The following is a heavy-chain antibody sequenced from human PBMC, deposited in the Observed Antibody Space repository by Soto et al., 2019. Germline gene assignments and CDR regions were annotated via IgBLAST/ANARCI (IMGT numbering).Heavy chain of an antibody. CDR1: GFSLDTFA. CDR2: ISWDSGNM. CDR3: ARGRYFEGSGHVAATEI. J-gene: IGHJ3*02. V-gene: IGHV3-9*01. Sequence: SPGAGFSLDTFAMHSVRLATGKGLEWVSGISWDSGNMGYADSVKGRFTISRDNAKKSLYLQMNSLRVEDTALYYGARGRYFEGSGHVAATEIGGPRTIDT. D-gene: IGHD3-22*01.